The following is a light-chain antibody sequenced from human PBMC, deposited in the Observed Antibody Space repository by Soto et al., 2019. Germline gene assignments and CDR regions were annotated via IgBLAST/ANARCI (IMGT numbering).Light chain of an antibody. CDR1: QSISSN. V-gene: IGKV3-15*01. CDR2: GAS. Sequence: EIWMTQSPATLSVSPGERATLSCRASQSISSNLAWFQRKSGQAPRLLIYGASTRVTGIPARLSGSGSGTEFTLTISSLKSEDFAVYYCQHRIDRWTFGQGTKVDI. J-gene: IGKJ1*01. CDR3: QHRIDRWT.